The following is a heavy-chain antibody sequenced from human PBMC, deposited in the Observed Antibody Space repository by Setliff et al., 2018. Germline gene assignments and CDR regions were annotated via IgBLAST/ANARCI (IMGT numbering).Heavy chain of an antibody. D-gene: IGHD3-22*01. CDR2: ISGFNGVT. CDR1: GYILTSSG. J-gene: IGHJ4*02. Sequence: ASVKVSCKASGYILTSSGITWVRQAPGQGLEWMGWISGFNGVTNYAQTFQGRITMATDTSTKMAHMELSSLRSDDTAVYFCARINFYVSSGYYYAPDYWGQGTLVTVSS. CDR3: ARINFYVSSGYYYAPDY. V-gene: IGHV1-18*01.